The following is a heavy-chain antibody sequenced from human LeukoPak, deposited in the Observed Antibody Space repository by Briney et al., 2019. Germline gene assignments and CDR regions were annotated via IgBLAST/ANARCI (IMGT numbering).Heavy chain of an antibody. CDR1: GFTFDDYA. Sequence: PGRSLRLSCAASGFTFDDYAVHWVRQAPGKGLEWVSGISWNSGSIGYADSVKGRFTISRDNAKNPLYLQMNSLRAEDMALYYCAKDSTAAAGGVFDYWGQGTLVTVSS. J-gene: IGHJ4*02. CDR2: ISWNSGSI. D-gene: IGHD6-13*01. V-gene: IGHV3-9*03. CDR3: AKDSTAAAGGVFDY.